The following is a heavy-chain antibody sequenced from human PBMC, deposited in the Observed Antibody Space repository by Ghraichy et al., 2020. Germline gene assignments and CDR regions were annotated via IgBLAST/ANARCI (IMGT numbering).Heavy chain of an antibody. Sequence: SQTLSLTCTVSGGSMSDYYWSWIRQPAGKGLEWIGRISASGSTHYNPSLESRVTMSLDTSKNQFSLNLRSVTAADTAIYYCARQWSGGYWGQGTLVTVSS. CDR1: GGSMSDYY. V-gene: IGHV4-4*07. CDR2: ISASGST. J-gene: IGHJ4*02. D-gene: IGHD2-15*01. CDR3: ARQWSGGY.